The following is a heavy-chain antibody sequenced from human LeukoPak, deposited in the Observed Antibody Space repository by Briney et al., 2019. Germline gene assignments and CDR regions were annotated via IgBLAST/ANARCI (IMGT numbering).Heavy chain of an antibody. Sequence: ASVKVSCKAPGNTFTSYDINLVRQATGQGLEWMGWMNPNSGNTGYAQKFQGRVTMTRNTSISTAYMELSSLRSEDTAVYYCARGRYSSSWYDNWFDPWGQGTLVTVSS. V-gene: IGHV1-8*01. J-gene: IGHJ5*02. CDR2: MNPNSGNT. CDR1: GNTFTSYD. CDR3: ARGRYSSSWYDNWFDP. D-gene: IGHD6-13*01.